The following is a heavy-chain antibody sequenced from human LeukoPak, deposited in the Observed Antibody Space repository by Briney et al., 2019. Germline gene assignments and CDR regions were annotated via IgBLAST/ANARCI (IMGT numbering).Heavy chain of an antibody. Sequence: SETLSLTCTVSGGSISSGGYYWSWIRQHPGTGLEWIGCIYYSGSTYYNPSLKSRVTISVDTSKNQFSLKLSSVTTADTAVYYCARDPSLYGSGPFDIWGQGTMVTVSS. J-gene: IGHJ3*02. CDR2: IYYSGST. D-gene: IGHD3-10*01. CDR3: ARDPSLYGSGPFDI. CDR1: GGSISSGGYY. V-gene: IGHV4-31*03.